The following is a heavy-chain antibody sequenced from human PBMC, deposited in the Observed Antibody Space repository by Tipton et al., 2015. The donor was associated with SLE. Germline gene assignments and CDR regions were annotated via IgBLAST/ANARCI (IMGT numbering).Heavy chain of an antibody. CDR2: IYTSGST. V-gene: IGHV4-61*09. CDR1: GGSISSTSYY. D-gene: IGHD3-22*01. Sequence: TLSLTCTVSGGSISSTSYYWTWIRQPAGKGLEWIGHIYTSGSTNYNPPLKSRVTISVDTSKNQFSLKLSSVTAADTAVYYCARGTYYYDSSGSTDYFDYWGQGTLVTVSS. J-gene: IGHJ4*02. CDR3: ARGTYYYDSSGSTDYFDY.